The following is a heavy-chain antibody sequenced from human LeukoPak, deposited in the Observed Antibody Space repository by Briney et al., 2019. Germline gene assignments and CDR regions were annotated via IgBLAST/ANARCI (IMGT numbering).Heavy chain of an antibody. CDR1: GFTVSSNS. V-gene: IGHV3-53*01. CDR3: ARHPKKRIVVVPAAPSRIDY. Sequence: GGSLRLSCTVSGFTVSSNSMSWVRQAPGKGLEWVSFIYSGSTHYSDSVKGRFTISRDNSKNTLYLQMNSLRAEDTAVYYCARHPKKRIVVVPAAPSRIDYWGQGTLVTVSS. J-gene: IGHJ4*02. CDR2: IYSGST. D-gene: IGHD2-2*01.